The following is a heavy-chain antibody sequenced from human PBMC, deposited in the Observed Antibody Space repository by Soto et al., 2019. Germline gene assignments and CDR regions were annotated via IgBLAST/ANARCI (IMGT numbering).Heavy chain of an antibody. CDR2: INPNSGGT. D-gene: IGHD3-16*01. CDR3: ARGAIVFYDYVWGSPFCGFDP. CDR1: GYTFTGYY. J-gene: IGHJ5*02. V-gene: IGHV1-2*04. Sequence: ASVKVSCKASGYTFTGYYMHWVRQAPGQGLEWMGWINPNSGGTNYAQKFQGWVTMTRDTSISTAYMELSRLRSDDTAVYYCARGAIVFYDYVWGSPFCGFDPWGQGTLVTVSS.